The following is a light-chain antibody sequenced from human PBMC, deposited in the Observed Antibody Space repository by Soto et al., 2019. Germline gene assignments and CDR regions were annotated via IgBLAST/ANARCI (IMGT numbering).Light chain of an antibody. J-gene: IGKJ2*01. CDR2: GAS. V-gene: IGKV3-20*01. CDR1: QSVSSTY. CDR3: QQYGSSSYT. Sequence: EIVLTQSPGTLSLSPGERATLSCRASQSVSSTYLAWYQQNPGQAPRLLIYGASSRATGIPDRFSGSGSGTDFTLTISRLDPEDFAVYFCQQYGSSSYTFSQGTKLDIK.